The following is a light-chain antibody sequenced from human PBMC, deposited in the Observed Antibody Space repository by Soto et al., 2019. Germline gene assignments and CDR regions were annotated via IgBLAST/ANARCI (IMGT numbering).Light chain of an antibody. V-gene: IGKV2-28*01. J-gene: IGKJ1*01. CDR1: QSLLHSNGYNY. Sequence: DIVMTQSPLSLPVTPGEPASIACRSSQSLLHSNGYNYLDWYLQKPGKSPRLLLYLGSNRASGVPDRFSVSGSGTDFTLQLSRVEAEDVGVYYCMQARQNPQTFGLGTKVDIK. CDR2: LGS. CDR3: MQARQNPQT.